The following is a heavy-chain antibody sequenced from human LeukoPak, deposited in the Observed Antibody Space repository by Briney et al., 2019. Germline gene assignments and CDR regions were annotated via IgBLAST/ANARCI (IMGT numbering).Heavy chain of an antibody. CDR1: GGSISSGSYY. CDR2: VYTSGST. V-gene: IGHV4-61*02. D-gene: IGHD3-10*01. CDR3: ARSPKSGYYGSGSLNWFDP. Sequence: SQTLSLTCTVSGGSISSGSYYWSWIRQPAGKGLEWIGRVYTSGSTNYNPSLKSRVTISVDKSKNQSSLKLSSVTAADTAVYYCARSPKSGYYGSGSLNWFDPWGQGTLVTVSS. J-gene: IGHJ5*02.